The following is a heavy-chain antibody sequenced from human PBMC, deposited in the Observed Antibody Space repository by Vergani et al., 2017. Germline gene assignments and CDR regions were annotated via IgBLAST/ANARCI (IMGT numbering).Heavy chain of an antibody. CDR1: GFTFIMHA. Sequence: EVQLLESGGALVQPGGSLRLSCAASGFTFIMHAMSWVRQAPGKGLEWVSTLSASDRRTHYADSVKGRFTISRDNSKNTLFLHMNSLRPEDTAVYYCAKVGSSEVAGTFGAFDIWGQGTMVTVSS. CDR2: LSASDRRT. D-gene: IGHD6-19*01. V-gene: IGHV3-23*01. CDR3: AKVGSSEVAGTFGAFDI. J-gene: IGHJ3*02.